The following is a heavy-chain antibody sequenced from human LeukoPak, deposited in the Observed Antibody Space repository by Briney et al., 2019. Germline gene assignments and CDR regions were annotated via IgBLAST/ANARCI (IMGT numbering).Heavy chain of an antibody. J-gene: IGHJ4*02. Sequence: PGGSLRLSCAASGFTXSSYAMSWVRQAPGEGLEWVSAISGSGGSTYYADSVKGRFTISRDNSKNTLYLQMNSLRAEDTAVYYCAKDHAPYSGSYYRFYPFDYWGQGTLVTVSS. CDR1: GFTXSSYA. V-gene: IGHV3-23*01. CDR3: AKDHAPYSGSYYRFYPFDY. D-gene: IGHD1-26*01. CDR2: ISGSGGST.